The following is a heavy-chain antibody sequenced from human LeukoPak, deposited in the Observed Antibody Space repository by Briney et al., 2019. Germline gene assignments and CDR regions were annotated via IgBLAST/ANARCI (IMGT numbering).Heavy chain of an antibody. CDR2: ISSSHSTI. D-gene: IGHD3-9*01. J-gene: IGHJ5*02. Sequence: GGSLRLSCAASGITFTNYWIHWVRQVPGKGLEWVSYISSSHSTIYYADSVKGRFTISRDNAKNLLFLQMNSLRAEDTAVYYCAREDYDILNGYYSGGSNWFDPWGQGTLVTVSS. V-gene: IGHV3-48*04. CDR1: GITFTNYW. CDR3: AREDYDILNGYYSGGSNWFDP.